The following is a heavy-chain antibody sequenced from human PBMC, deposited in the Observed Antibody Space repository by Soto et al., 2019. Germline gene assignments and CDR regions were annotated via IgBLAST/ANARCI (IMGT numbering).Heavy chain of an antibody. CDR1: GFIFGSYG. D-gene: IGHD5-12*01. V-gene: IGHV3-33*01. Sequence: QVQLVESGGGVVQPGRSLRLSCAASGFIFGSYGMHWVRQAPGKVLEWVAVIWYDGSEKYYAESVKGRFTISRDNSKNTLYLQMNSLRVEDTAVYYCARRDGYNQPPSYWGQGTLVTVSS. CDR3: ARRDGYNQPPSY. J-gene: IGHJ4*02. CDR2: IWYDGSEK.